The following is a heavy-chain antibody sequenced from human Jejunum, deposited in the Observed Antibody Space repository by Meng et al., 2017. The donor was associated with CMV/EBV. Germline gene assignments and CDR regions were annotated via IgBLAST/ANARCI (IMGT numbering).Heavy chain of an antibody. CDR1: GLTFGAHH. J-gene: IGHJ4*02. D-gene: IGHD5-24*01. Sequence: VASGLTFGAHHMSWVRQAPGKGLEWVSGISGAGDSTYYRESVKGRFTISRDNSKHTLFLQMNSLTAEDTAVYYCATMTQNYPGRCWGQGTLVTVSS. CDR2: ISGAGDST. CDR3: ATMTQNYPGRC. V-gene: IGHV3-23*01.